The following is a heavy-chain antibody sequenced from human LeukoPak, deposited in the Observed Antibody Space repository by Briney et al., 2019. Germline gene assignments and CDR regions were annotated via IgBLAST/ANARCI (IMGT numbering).Heavy chain of an antibody. V-gene: IGHV3-30*18. CDR2: ISYDGSNE. Sequence: GGSLRLSCAASGFTLSTYGMHWVRQAPGKGLEWVAVISYDGSNEYYADSVKGRFTISRDNSKNTLYLQMSSLRAEDTAVYYCAKEFNRGLPDYWGQGTLVTVSS. D-gene: IGHD2-21*01. J-gene: IGHJ4*02. CDR1: GFTLSTYG. CDR3: AKEFNRGLPDY.